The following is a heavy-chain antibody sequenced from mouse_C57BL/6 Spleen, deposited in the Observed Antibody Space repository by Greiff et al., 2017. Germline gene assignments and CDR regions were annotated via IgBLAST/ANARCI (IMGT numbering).Heavy chain of an antibody. CDR2: IHPNSGST. J-gene: IGHJ2*01. V-gene: IGHV1-64*01. Sequence: QVQLQQPGAELVKPGASVKLSCKASGYTFTSYWMHWVKQRPGQGLEWIGMIHPNSGSTNYNEKFKSKATLAVDKSSSTAYMQLSSLTSEDSAVYYCARSEALITTVADWGQGTTLTVSS. D-gene: IGHD1-1*01. CDR3: ARSEALITTVAD. CDR1: GYTFTSYW.